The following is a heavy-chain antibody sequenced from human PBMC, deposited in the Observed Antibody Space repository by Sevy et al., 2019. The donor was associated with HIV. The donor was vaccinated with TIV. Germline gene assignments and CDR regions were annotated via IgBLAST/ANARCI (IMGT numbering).Heavy chain of an antibody. V-gene: IGHV3-73*01. J-gene: IGHJ4*02. CDR2: IRSKANSYAT. CDR3: TLTTAADYYGSGSTSVGWY. D-gene: IGHD3-10*01. Sequence: GGSLRLSCAASGFTFSGSAMHWVRQASGKGLEWVGRIRSKANSYATAYAASGKGRFTISRDDSKNKAYLQMNSLKTEDTAVYYCTLTTAADYYGSGSTSVGWYWGQGTLVTVSS. CDR1: GFTFSGSA.